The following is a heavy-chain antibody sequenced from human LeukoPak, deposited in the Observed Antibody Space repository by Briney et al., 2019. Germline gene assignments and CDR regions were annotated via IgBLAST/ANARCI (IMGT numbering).Heavy chain of an antibody. J-gene: IGHJ5*02. CDR1: GFTFSSYS. V-gene: IGHV3-21*01. Sequence: PGGSLRLSCAASGFTFSSYSMNWVRQAPGKGLEWVSSISSSSSYIYYADSVKGRFTISRDNAKNSLYLQMNSLRAEDTAVYYCATVLRGYSYGRRGSIDPWGQGTLVTVSS. CDR2: ISSSSSYI. D-gene: IGHD5-18*01. CDR3: ATVLRGYSYGRRGSIDP.